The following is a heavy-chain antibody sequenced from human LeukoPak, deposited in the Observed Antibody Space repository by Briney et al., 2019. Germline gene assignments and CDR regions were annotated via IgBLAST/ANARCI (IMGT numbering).Heavy chain of an antibody. CDR3: ARESGPSRFDY. V-gene: IGHV3-33*01. D-gene: IGHD2-2*01. Sequence: GRSLRLSCAASGFTFSSYGMHWVRQAPGKGLEWVALIWFDGSNKYYADSVKGRFTISRDNSKNTLYLQMNSLRGEDTAVYYCARESGPSRFDYWGQGTLVTVSS. CDR2: IWFDGSNK. J-gene: IGHJ4*02. CDR1: GFTFSSYG.